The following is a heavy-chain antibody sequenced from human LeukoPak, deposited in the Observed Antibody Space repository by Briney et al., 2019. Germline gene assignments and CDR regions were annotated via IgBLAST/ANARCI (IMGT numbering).Heavy chain of an antibody. V-gene: IGHV3-30*03. CDR3: AGDGHTGMAVYHFDY. CDR1: GFSFSKYG. D-gene: IGHD5-18*01. J-gene: IGHJ4*02. CDR2: ISHDGSNK. Sequence: GGSLRLSCAASGFSFSKYGMHWVRQAPGKGLGWVAVISHDGSNKYYADSVKGRFTISRDNSKNTLYLQMNSLRAEETAVYYFAGDGHTGMAVYHFDYWGQGALVAVSS.